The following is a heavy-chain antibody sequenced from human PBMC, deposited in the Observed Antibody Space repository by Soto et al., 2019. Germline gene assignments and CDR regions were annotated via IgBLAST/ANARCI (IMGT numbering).Heavy chain of an antibody. J-gene: IGHJ6*02. CDR1: RYTFTSSY. Sequence: SGKVSFKASRYTFTSSYMHWVRQAPGQGLEWMGIINPSCGSTSYAQKFQGRVTMTRDTSTSTVYMELSSLRSEGTAVYYCARELLVVVTTYIRNYGMDVWGQGTTVTVSS. CDR3: ARELLVVVTTYIRNYGMDV. CDR2: INPSCGST. V-gene: IGHV1-46*01. D-gene: IGHD3-22*01.